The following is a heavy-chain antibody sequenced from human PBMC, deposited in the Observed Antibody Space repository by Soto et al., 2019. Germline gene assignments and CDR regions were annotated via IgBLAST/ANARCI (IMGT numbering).Heavy chain of an antibody. CDR2: ISWNSGSI. V-gene: IGHV3-9*01. Sequence: GGSLRLSCAASGFTFDDYAMHWVRQAPGKGLEWVSGISWNSGSIGYADSVKGRFTISRDNAKNSLYLQMNSLRAEDTALYYCAKDMMQWLDWRASWFDPWGQGTLVTVSS. CDR3: AKDMMQWLDWRASWFDP. CDR1: GFTFDDYA. D-gene: IGHD6-19*01. J-gene: IGHJ5*02.